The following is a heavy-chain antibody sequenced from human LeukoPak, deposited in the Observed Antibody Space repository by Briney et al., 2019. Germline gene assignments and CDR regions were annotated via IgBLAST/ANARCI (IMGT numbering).Heavy chain of an antibody. J-gene: IGHJ4*02. CDR3: ASTPLWFGELPPPD. D-gene: IGHD3-10*01. Sequence: ASVKVSCKASGYTFTGYYMHWVRQAPGQGLEWMGWINPNSGGTNYAQKLQGRVTMTRDTSISTAYMELSRLRSDDTAVYYCASTPLWFGELPPPDWGQGTLVTVSS. CDR1: GYTFTGYY. V-gene: IGHV1-2*02. CDR2: INPNSGGT.